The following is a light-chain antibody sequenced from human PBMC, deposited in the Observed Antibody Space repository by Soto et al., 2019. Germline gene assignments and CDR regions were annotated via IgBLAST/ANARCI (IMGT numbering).Light chain of an antibody. CDR2: KAS. V-gene: IGKV1-5*03. Sequence: DIQMTQSPSTLSASIGDTVTINCRASESINSRLAWYQQSPGKAPRILIYKASSLEREVPSRFSGSVSGTDYTLTIRSLEPDDFATYYCHQYDCYPWTFGQGTEVEVK. CDR1: ESINSR. CDR3: HQYDCYPWT. J-gene: IGKJ1*01.